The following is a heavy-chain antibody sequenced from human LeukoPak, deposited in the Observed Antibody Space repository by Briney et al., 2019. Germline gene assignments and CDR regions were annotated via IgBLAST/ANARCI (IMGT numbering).Heavy chain of an antibody. V-gene: IGHV4-34*01. Sequence: PSETLSLTCAVYGGSFSAYYWSWIRQPPGKGLEWIGEINHSGSTNYNPSLKSRVAISVDTSKNQFSLKLSSVTAADTAVYYCARGRGAVAGFFDYWGQGTLVTVSS. CDR2: INHSGST. CDR1: GGSFSAYY. D-gene: IGHD6-19*01. J-gene: IGHJ4*02. CDR3: ARGRGAVAGFFDY.